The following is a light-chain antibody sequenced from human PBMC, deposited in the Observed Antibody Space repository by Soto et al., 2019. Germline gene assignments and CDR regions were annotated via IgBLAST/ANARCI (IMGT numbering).Light chain of an antibody. Sequence: DIQMTQSPSTLSASVGDRVTITCRASQSISKWLDWYQQKPGKAPKLLIYDGSTLETGVPSRFSGSGSGTEFTLTISSLQPDDFATYYCQQYNSYLYTFGQGTKLEIK. J-gene: IGKJ2*01. V-gene: IGKV1-5*01. CDR3: QQYNSYLYT. CDR2: DGS. CDR1: QSISKW.